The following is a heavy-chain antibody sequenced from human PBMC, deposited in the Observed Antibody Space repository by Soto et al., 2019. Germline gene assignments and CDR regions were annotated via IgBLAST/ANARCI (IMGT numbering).Heavy chain of an antibody. V-gene: IGHV1-69*13. D-gene: IGHD6-13*01. CDR2: IIPIFGTA. CDR1: GGTFSSYA. J-gene: IGHJ6*02. Sequence: ASVKVSCKASGGTFSSYAISWVRQAPGQGLEWMGGIIPIFGTANYAQKFQGRVTITADESTSTAYMELSSLRSEDTAVYYCARVGQGSSSWYAGCYYGMDVWGQGTTVTV. CDR3: ARVGQGSSSWYAGCYYGMDV.